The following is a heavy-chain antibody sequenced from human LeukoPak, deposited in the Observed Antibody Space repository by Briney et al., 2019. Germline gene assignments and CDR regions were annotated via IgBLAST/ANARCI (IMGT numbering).Heavy chain of an antibody. CDR2: IIPIFGTA. Sequence: SVKVSCKASGGTFSSYAITWLRQAPGQGLEWMGRIIPIFGTANYAQKFQGRVTITTDESTSTAYMELSTLRSDDTAVYYCARERPPGDSSNWFLEGYFDIWGQGTLVTVPS. J-gene: IGHJ4*02. D-gene: IGHD6-13*01. V-gene: IGHV1-69*05. CDR1: GGTFSSYA. CDR3: ARERPPGDSSNWFLEGYFDI.